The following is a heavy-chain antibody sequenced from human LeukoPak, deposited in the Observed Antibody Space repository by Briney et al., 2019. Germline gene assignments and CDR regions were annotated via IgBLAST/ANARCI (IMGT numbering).Heavy chain of an antibody. CDR1: GFTFSSYG. CDR2: IRYDGSNK. Sequence: PGGSLRLPCAASGFTFSSYGMHWVRQAPGKGLEWVAFIRYDGSNKYYADSVKGRFTISRDNSKNTLYLQMNSLRAEDTAVYYCAKDLHDYSRGFYMDVWGKGTTVTVSS. V-gene: IGHV3-30*02. CDR3: AKDLHDYSRGFYMDV. J-gene: IGHJ6*03. D-gene: IGHD4-11*01.